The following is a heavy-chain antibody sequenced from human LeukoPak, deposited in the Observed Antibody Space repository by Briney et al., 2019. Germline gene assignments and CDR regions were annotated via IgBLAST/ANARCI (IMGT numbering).Heavy chain of an antibody. V-gene: IGHV3-53*01. Sequence: GGSLRLSCAASGFTINRHYMSWVRQAPGKGLEWVSDIYSGGNTYYANFVRGRFTISRDNSRNMLFLQMNDLRAEDTAVYYCARGGIEVAGETGDYWGQGTLVTVSS. CDR2: IYSGGNT. J-gene: IGHJ4*02. CDR1: GFTINRHY. D-gene: IGHD6-13*01. CDR3: ARGGIEVAGETGDY.